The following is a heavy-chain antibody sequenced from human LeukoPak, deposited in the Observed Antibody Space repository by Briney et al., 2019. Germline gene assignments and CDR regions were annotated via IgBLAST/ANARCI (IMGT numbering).Heavy chain of an antibody. CDR3: ARDPGDYYDSSGYFDY. V-gene: IGHV4-59*01. J-gene: IGHJ4*02. CDR2: IYYSGST. D-gene: IGHD3-22*01. CDR1: GGSISSYY. Sequence: PSETLSLTCTVYGGSISSYYWSWIRQPPGKGLEWIGYIYYSGSTNYNPSLKSRVTISVDTSKNQFSLKLSSVTAADTAVYYCARDPGDYYDSSGYFDYWGQGTLVTVSS.